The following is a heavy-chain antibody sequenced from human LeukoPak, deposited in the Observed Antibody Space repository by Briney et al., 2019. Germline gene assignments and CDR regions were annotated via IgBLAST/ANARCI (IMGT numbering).Heavy chain of an antibody. J-gene: IGHJ6*02. CDR2: IKQDGTAI. V-gene: IGHV3-7*01. CDR3: ARDVYRRLDV. Sequence: GGSLRLSCAASGFTFSIYWINWVRQAPGKGLEWVAFIKQDGTAIYSEDSVKGRFTISRDNAKNSVYLQMNSLTAEDTAVYYCARDVYRRLDVWGQGTTVIVPS. D-gene: IGHD2-8*01. CDR1: GFTFSIYW.